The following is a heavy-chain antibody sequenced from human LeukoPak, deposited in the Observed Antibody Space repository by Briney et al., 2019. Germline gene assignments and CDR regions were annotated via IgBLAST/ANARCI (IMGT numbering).Heavy chain of an antibody. J-gene: IGHJ6*04. D-gene: IGHD3-10*01. Sequence: SETLSLTCAVSGGSISSNSYYWSWVRQPPGKGLEWIGYIYDSGSTNYNPSLKSRVTISVDTSKNQFSLKLSSVTAADTAVYYCARAVPGRKYYYGSGSRDQPRAGGFVAAMDVWGKGTTVTVSS. CDR1: GGSISSNSYY. CDR3: ARAVPGRKYYYGSGSRDQPRAGGFVAAMDV. V-gene: IGHV4-61*05. CDR2: IYDSGST.